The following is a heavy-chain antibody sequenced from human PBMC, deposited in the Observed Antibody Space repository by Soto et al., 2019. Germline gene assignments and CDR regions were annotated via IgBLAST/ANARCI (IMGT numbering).Heavy chain of an antibody. Sequence: QVQLQESGPGLVKPSQTLSLICTVSGGSISSGDYYWSWIRQPPGKGLEWIAYIYCTGSTYYNPSLKSRVTISVDTSKNQFSLKLSSVTAADTAVYYCARGLHSGDAFDYWGQGTLVTVSS. CDR2: IYCTGST. J-gene: IGHJ4*02. D-gene: IGHD3-16*01. CDR1: GGSISSGDYY. CDR3: ARGLHSGDAFDY. V-gene: IGHV4-30-4*01.